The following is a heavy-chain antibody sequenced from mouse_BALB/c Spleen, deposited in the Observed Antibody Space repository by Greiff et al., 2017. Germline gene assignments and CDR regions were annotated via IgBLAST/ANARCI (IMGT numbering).Heavy chain of an antibody. CDR3: ARKDTGYFDV. Sequence: DVKLVESGPGLVKPSQSLSLTCTVTGYSITSDYAWNWIRQFPGNKLEWMGYISYSGSTSYNPSLKSRISITRDTSKNQFFLQLNSVTTEDTATYYCARKDTGYFDVWGAGTTVTVSS. CDR1: GYSITSDYA. J-gene: IGHJ1*01. CDR2: ISYSGST. V-gene: IGHV3-2*02.